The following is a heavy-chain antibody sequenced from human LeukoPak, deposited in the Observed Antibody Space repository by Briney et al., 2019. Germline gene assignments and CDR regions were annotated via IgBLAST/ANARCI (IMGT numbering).Heavy chain of an antibody. J-gene: IGHJ1*01. V-gene: IGHV3-21*06. D-gene: IGHD4-17*01. Sequence: GGSLRLSCAASGFTFSDYSMNWVRQAPGKGLEWVSSISSRSTYRYYADSVKGRFTISRDNAKNSLCLQMNSLRAEDTAVYYCARDMTTATTCYLQHWGQGTLVTVSS. CDR1: GFTFSDYS. CDR2: ISSRSTYR. CDR3: ARDMTTATTCYLQH.